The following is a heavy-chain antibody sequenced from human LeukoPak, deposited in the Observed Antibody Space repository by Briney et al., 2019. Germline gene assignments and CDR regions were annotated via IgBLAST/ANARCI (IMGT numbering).Heavy chain of an antibody. V-gene: IGHV1-18*01. J-gene: IGHJ6*03. CDR3: ARRYCTNGVCHGYMDV. D-gene: IGHD2-8*01. Sequence: ASVKVSCKASGYTFTSYGISWVRQAPGQGLEWMGWISAYNGNTNYAQKLQGRVTMTTDTSTSTAYMELRSLRSDDTAVYYCARRYCTNGVCHGYMDVWGKGTTVTVSS. CDR1: GYTFTSYG. CDR2: ISAYNGNT.